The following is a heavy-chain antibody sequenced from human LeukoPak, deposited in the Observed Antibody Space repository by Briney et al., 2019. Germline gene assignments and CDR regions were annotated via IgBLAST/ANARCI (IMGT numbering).Heavy chain of an antibody. Sequence: GGSLRLSCAASGFTFSSYAMTWVRQAPGKGLEWVSVISGSGGSTDYADSVKGRFTISRDSSKNTLYLQMNSLGAEDTAVYYCAKEATVTSYWYFDLWGRGTLVTVSS. CDR1: GFTFSSYA. V-gene: IGHV3-23*01. CDR3: AKEATVTSYWYFDL. J-gene: IGHJ2*01. CDR2: ISGSGGST. D-gene: IGHD4-17*01.